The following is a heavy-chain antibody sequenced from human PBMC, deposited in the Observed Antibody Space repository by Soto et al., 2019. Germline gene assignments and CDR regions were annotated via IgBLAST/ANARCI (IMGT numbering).Heavy chain of an antibody. V-gene: IGHV4-39*01. CDR2: IYYSGTT. CDR3: ARHFSVDYFDY. J-gene: IGHJ4*02. Sequence: SVTMSLTCPVAGDSITSNSYFWAWIRQPPGKGLEWIGSIYYSGTTYYNPSLKSRVTISVDRSKNQFSLKLSSVTAADTAVYYCARHFSVDYFDYWGQGALVTVS. CDR1: GDSITSNSYF.